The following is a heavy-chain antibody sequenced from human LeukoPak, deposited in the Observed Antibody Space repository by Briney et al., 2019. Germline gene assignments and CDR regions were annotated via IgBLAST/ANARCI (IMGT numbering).Heavy chain of an antibody. D-gene: IGHD1-20*01. V-gene: IGHV4-34*01. CDR2: INHSGST. J-gene: IGHJ4*02. Sequence: SETLSLTCAAYGGSFSGYYWSWIRQPPGKGPEWIGEINHSGSTNYNPSLKSRVTISVDTSKNQFSPKLSSVTAADTAVYYCARSIQYNWNGDLDYWGQGTLVTVSS. CDR3: ARSIQYNWNGDLDY. CDR1: GGSFSGYY.